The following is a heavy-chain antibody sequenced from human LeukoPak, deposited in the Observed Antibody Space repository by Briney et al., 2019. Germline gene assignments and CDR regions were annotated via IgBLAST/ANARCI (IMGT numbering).Heavy chain of an antibody. V-gene: IGHV3-7*05. CDR1: GFTFSSYW. CDR3: AKDLGISGWHLDY. CDR2: IKQDGSEK. J-gene: IGHJ4*02. Sequence: QPGGSLRLSCAASGFTFSSYWMDWVRQAPGKGLEWVANIKQDGSEKYYVDSVKGRFTISRDNAKNSLYLQMNSLRVEDTAVYYCAKDLGISGWHLDYWGQGTMVTVSS. D-gene: IGHD6-19*01.